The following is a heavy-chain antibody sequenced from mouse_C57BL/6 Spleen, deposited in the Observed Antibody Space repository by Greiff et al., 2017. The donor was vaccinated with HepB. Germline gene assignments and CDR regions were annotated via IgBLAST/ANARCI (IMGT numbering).Heavy chain of an antibody. CDR1: GFNIKDDY. CDR2: IDPENGDT. V-gene: IGHV14-4*01. D-gene: IGHD1-1*01. J-gene: IGHJ1*03. Sequence: VQLKESGAELVRPGASVKLSCTASGFNIKDDYMHWVKQRPEQGLEWIGWIDPENGDTEYASKFQGKATITADTSSNTAYLQLSSLTSGDTAVYYCTKGSSSDWYFDVWGTGTTVTVSS. CDR3: TKGSSSDWYFDV.